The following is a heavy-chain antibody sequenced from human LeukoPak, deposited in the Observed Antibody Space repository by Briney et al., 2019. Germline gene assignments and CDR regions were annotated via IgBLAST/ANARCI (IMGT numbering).Heavy chain of an antibody. CDR3: ARGPETGDGFWYFDL. J-gene: IGHJ2*01. CDR2: IYTSGST. D-gene: IGHD7-27*01. V-gene: IGHV4-4*07. CDR1: GGSISSYY. Sequence: SETLSLTCTVSGGSISSYYWSWIRQPAGKGLEWIGRIYTSGSTNYNPSLKSRVTMSVDTSKNQFSLKLSSATAADTAVYYCARGPETGDGFWYFDLWGRGTLVTVSS.